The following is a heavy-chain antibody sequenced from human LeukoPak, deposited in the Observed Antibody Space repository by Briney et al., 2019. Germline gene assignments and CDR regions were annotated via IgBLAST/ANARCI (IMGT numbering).Heavy chain of an antibody. Sequence: PSETLSLTCAVYGGSFSGYYWSWIRQPPGKGLEWIGEINHSGSTNYNPSLKSRVTISVDTSKNQFSLKLSSVTAADTAVYYCARGAYCSSTSCSSAFEYWGQGTLVTVSS. CDR3: ARGAYCSSTSCSSAFEY. CDR2: INHSGST. CDR1: GGSFSGYY. V-gene: IGHV4-34*01. D-gene: IGHD2-2*01. J-gene: IGHJ4*02.